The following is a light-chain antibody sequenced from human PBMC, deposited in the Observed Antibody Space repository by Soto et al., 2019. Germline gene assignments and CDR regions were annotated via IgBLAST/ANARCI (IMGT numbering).Light chain of an antibody. CDR1: QSISSTH. V-gene: IGKV3-20*01. J-gene: IGKJ2*01. CDR3: QLYGTSPPRYI. Sequence: EIVLTQSPGTLSLSPGERATLSCRASQSISSTHLAWYQHKPGQAPRLLIYGSYTRATGVPDMFSGSGSGTDFTLSIPALEPEDFAVYYCQLYGTSPPRYIFGQGTKLEIK. CDR2: GSY.